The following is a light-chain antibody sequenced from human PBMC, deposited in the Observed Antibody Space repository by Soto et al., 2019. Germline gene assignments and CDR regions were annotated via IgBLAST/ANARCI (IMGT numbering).Light chain of an antibody. Sequence: VLTKSPGTLSLSPGEGATLSCRASQSVNSDSLAWYQQKPGQAPRLLISGASTRATGIPDRFRGSGSGTDFTLTISRLEPEDFAVYWCQQYGSSLTFGQGTKVDIK. CDR1: QSVNSDS. CDR3: QQYGSSLT. V-gene: IGKV3-20*01. CDR2: GAS. J-gene: IGKJ1*01.